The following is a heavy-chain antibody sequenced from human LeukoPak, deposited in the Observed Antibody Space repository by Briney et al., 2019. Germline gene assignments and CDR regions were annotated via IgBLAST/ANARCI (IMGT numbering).Heavy chain of an antibody. Sequence: GGSLRLSCAASGFTFSSYGMHWVRQAPGKGLEWVAVIWYDGSNKYYADSVKGRFTISRDNSKNTLYLQMNSLRAEDTAVYYCARDKDSWYFDYWGQGTLVTVSS. J-gene: IGHJ4*02. D-gene: IGHD6-13*01. CDR2: IWYDGSNK. CDR3: ARDKDSWYFDY. CDR1: GFTFSSYG. V-gene: IGHV3-33*01.